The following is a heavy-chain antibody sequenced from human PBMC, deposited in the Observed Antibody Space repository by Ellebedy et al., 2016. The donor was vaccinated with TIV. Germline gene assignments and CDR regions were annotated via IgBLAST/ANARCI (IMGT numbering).Heavy chain of an antibody. CDR1: GGSITSSYW. V-gene: IGHV4-4*02. D-gene: IGHD3-10*01. Sequence: SETLSLTXAVSGGSITSSYWRRWVRQPPGKGLEWIGEIYHTGSTNYNPSLRSRVTISVDKSKIQFSLKLRSVTAADTAVYYCASGSMVRGLTDYWGQGTLVTVSS. CDR2: IYHTGST. J-gene: IGHJ4*02. CDR3: ASGSMVRGLTDY.